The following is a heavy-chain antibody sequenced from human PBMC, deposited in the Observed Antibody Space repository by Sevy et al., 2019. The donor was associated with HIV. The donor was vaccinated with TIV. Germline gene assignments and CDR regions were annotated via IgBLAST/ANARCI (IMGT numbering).Heavy chain of an antibody. V-gene: IGHV3-7*01. CDR3: AREFGMSVADC. CDR2: ISLDGSEK. J-gene: IGHJ4*02. D-gene: IGHD3-10*01. CDR1: GFSFSNYG. Sequence: GGSLRLSCEASGFSFSNYGMSWVRQAPGKGLEWVANISLDGSEKYYVDSVKGRFTISRDKAKNSLYLQMNSLRAEDTAVYYCAREFGMSVADCWGQGTLVTVSS.